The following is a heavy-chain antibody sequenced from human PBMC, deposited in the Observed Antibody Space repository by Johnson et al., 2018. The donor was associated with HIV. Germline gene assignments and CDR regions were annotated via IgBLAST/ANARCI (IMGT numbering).Heavy chain of an antibody. J-gene: IGHJ3*01. CDR1: GFTFSSYD. CDR3: ARACRDGYTCDVYDV. CDR2: IGTAGDT. Sequence: VQLVESGGVVVQPGGSLRLSCAASGFTFSSYDMHWVRQATGKGLEWVSAIGTAGDTYYPGSVKGRFTISRDNAKNTLYLQMNSLRAEDTAVYYCARACRDGYTCDVYDVWGQGTMVTVSS. D-gene: IGHD5-24*01. V-gene: IGHV3-13*01.